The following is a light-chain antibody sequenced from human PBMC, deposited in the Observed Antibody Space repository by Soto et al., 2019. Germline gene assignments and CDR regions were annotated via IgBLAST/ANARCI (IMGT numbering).Light chain of an antibody. J-gene: IGKJ1*01. CDR3: QQSYSTPRT. V-gene: IGKV1-39*01. Sequence: DIQITQPPSTLSSSVGDRATITCRASQSISSWLAWYQQKPGKAPKLLIYAASTLQSGVPSRFSGSASGTDFTLTISSLQPEDVATYYCQQSYSTPRTFGQGTKV. CDR1: QSISSW. CDR2: AAS.